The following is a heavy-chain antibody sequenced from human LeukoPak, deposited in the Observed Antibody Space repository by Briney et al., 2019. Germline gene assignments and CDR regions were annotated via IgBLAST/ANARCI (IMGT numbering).Heavy chain of an antibody. Sequence: SETLSLTCTVSGGSISGYFWSWIRQPPGKGPEWIGYIYSSGSTNYNPSLKSRVTISVDTSKNQFSLKLSSVTAADTAAYYCARHKGGRYSGSYLDCWGQATLVTVSS. CDR3: ARHKGGRYSGSYLDC. CDR2: IYSSGST. CDR1: GGSISGYF. D-gene: IGHD1-26*01. V-gene: IGHV4-4*09. J-gene: IGHJ4*02.